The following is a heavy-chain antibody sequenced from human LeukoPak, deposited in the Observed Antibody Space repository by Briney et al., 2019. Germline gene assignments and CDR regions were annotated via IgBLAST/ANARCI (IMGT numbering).Heavy chain of an antibody. D-gene: IGHD2-2*02. V-gene: IGHV4-34*01. CDR3: ARVRGVPAAIPWGDHLVDY. CDR1: GGSFSGYY. Sequence: PSETLSLTCAVYGGSFSGYYWSWIRQPPGKGLEWIGEINHSGSTTYNPSLKSRVTISVDTSKNQFSLKLSSVTDADTAVYYCARVRGVPAAIPWGDHLVDYWGQGTLVTVSS. J-gene: IGHJ4*02. CDR2: INHSGST.